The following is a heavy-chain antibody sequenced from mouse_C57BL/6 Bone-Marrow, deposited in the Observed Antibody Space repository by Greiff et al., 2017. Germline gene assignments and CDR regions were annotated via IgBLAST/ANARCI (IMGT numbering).Heavy chain of an antibody. CDR2: IYPRSGNT. Sequence: VQLQQSGAELARPGASVTLSCKASGYTFTSYGISWVKQRTGQGLEWIGEIYPRSGNTYYTEKFKGKATLTADKSSSTAYMELRSLTSEDSAVYFCASIYPFYAMDYWGQGTSVTVSS. CDR1: GYTFTSYG. V-gene: IGHV1-81*01. D-gene: IGHD1-1*01. J-gene: IGHJ4*01. CDR3: ASIYPFYAMDY.